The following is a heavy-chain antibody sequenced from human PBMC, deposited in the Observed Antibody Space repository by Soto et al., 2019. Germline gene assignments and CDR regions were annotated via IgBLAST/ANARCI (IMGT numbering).Heavy chain of an antibody. J-gene: IGHJ4*02. V-gene: IGHV3-23*05. CDR1: GFPFRNFA. D-gene: IGHD2-2*01. CDR3: ARADLLWDSFDL. CDR2: ISNSGSST. Sequence: EVHLLESGGDLVQPGGSLKLSCAASGFPFRNFAMAWVRQAPGKGLEWVSIISNSGSSTYHGDSVKGRFTTSRDNSKGTLSLHMKGVRIDDTAVYFCARADLLWDSFDLWGQGTLVTVSS.